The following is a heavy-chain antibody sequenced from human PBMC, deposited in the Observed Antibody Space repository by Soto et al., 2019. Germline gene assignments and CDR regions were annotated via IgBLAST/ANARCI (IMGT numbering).Heavy chain of an antibody. CDR3: AKDIYSSSWYGYYYYGMDV. CDR2: ISWDGGST. D-gene: IGHD6-13*01. CDR1: GFTFDDYT. J-gene: IGHJ6*02. Sequence: GGSLRLSCAASGFTFDDYTMHWVRQAPGKGLEWVSLISWDGGSTYYADSVKGRFTISRDNSKNSLYLQMNSLRTEDTALYYCAKDIYSSSWYGYYYYGMDVWGQGTTVTVS. V-gene: IGHV3-43*01.